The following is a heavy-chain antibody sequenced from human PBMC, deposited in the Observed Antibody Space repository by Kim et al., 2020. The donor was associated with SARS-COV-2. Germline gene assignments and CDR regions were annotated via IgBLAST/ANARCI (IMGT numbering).Heavy chain of an antibody. Sequence: YADSVKGRFTISRDNSKNTLYLQMNSLRAEDTAVYYCANAYGSGSYSNGYWGQGTLVTVSS. CDR3: ANAYGSGSYSNGY. J-gene: IGHJ4*02. V-gene: IGHV3-30*02. D-gene: IGHD3-10*01.